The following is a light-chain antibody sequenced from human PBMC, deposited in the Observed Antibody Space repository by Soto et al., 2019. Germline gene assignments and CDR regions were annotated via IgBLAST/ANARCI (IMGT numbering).Light chain of an antibody. CDR2: GAS. Sequence: ENVLTQSPGTLSLSPGERVTLSCRASQSVSSNYLAWYQQKPGQAPRLLIYGASVRATGIPDRFSGSGSGTDFTLTISRLEPEDFAVYYCQQYGSSPYTFGQGTQLEIK. CDR3: QQYGSSPYT. V-gene: IGKV3-20*01. CDR1: QSVSSNY. J-gene: IGKJ2*01.